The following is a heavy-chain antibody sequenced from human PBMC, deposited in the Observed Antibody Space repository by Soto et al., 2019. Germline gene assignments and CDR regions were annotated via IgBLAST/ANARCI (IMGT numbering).Heavy chain of an antibody. CDR3: AGLGTGEVQWDY. CDR2: IIPIFGTA. V-gene: IGHV1-69*01. D-gene: IGHD6-19*01. CDR1: GGNFSSYA. J-gene: IGHJ4*02. Sequence: QVQLVQSVAEVKKPGSSVKVSCKASGGNFSSYAISWVRQAPGQGPECMGGIIPIFGTANYAQKFQGGVTITAAESTSTAYMELSSLRSEDTAVYYCAGLGTGEVQWDYWGQGTLVTVSS.